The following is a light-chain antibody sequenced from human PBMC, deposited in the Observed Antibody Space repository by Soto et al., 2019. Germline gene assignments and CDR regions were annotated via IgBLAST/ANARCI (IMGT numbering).Light chain of an antibody. V-gene: IGKV1-13*02. J-gene: IGKJ4*01. Sequence: AIQLTQSPSSLSASVGDRVTITCRASQGISSALAWYQPEPGKAPKLLIYDASSLESGVPSRFSGSGSGTDFTLTISSLQPEDFPTYYCQQFNSYPLPFGGGTKVEIK. CDR2: DAS. CDR3: QQFNSYPLP. CDR1: QGISSA.